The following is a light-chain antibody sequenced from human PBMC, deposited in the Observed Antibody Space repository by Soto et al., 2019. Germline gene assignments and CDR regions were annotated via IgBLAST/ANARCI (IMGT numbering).Light chain of an antibody. CDR3: SSYTSGSSHYV. CDR1: SSDVGAHYS. J-gene: IGLJ1*01. CDR2: GVT. V-gene: IGLV2-14*01. Sequence: QSVLTQPASVSGSPGQSITISCTGTSSDVGAHYSVSWYQHHPGKAPKLIIYGVTNRPSGVSNRFSGSKSGNTASLTISGLQAEDEADYHCSSYTSGSSHYVFGTGTKATVL.